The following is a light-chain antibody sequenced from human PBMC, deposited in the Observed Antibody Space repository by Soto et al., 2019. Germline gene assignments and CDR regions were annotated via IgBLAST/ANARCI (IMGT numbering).Light chain of an antibody. CDR1: SSDVGAYKY. Sequence: QSALTQPPSASGSPGQSVTISCTGTSSDVGAYKYVSWYQQYPGKAPKLMIYEVSKRPSGVPDRFSGSKSGNTASLTVSGFQAEYGAHHYCTSYVGSNIWVFGRGTKLTVL. J-gene: IGLJ3*02. V-gene: IGLV2-8*01. CDR2: EVS. CDR3: TSYVGSNIWV.